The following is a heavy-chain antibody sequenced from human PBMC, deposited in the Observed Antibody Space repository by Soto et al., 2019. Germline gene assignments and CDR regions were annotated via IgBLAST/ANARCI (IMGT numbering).Heavy chain of an antibody. CDR1: GFTFSTYW. J-gene: IGHJ4*02. CDR2: ITAAGTST. CDR3: ASGDPPYFDF. Sequence: GGSLRLSCAASGFTFSTYWMHWVRQAPGEGLVWLSRITAAGTSTSSADSVKGRFPISRDNAKNTLYLQMNSLRAEDTAMYYCASGDPPYFDFWGQGILVPVSS. V-gene: IGHV3-74*01.